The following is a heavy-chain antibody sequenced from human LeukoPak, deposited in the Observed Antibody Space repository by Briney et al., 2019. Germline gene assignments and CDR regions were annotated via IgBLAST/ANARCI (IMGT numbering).Heavy chain of an antibody. Sequence: GGSLRLSCAASGFTFSSYWMSWVRQAPGKGLEWVANIKQDGSEKYYVDSVKGRFTISRDNAKDSLYLQMNSLRAEDTALYYCAKGVSYYDTSALDPWGQGTLVTVSS. CDR1: GFTFSSYW. CDR2: IKQDGSEK. D-gene: IGHD3-22*01. V-gene: IGHV3-7*03. CDR3: AKGVSYYDTSALDP. J-gene: IGHJ5*02.